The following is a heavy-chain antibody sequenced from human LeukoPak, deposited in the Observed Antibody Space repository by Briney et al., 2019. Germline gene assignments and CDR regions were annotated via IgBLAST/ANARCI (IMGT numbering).Heavy chain of an antibody. J-gene: IGHJ4*02. D-gene: IGHD2-2*01. CDR2: IWYDGSNK. V-gene: IGHV3-33*01. CDR3: ARGAYRRYCSSTSCYGFDY. Sequence: PGRSLRLSCAASGFTFSSYGMHWVRQAPGKGLEWVAVIWYDGSNKYYADSVKGRFTISRDNSKNTLYLQMNSLRAEDTAVYYCARGAYRRYCSSTSCYGFDYWGQGTLDTVSS. CDR1: GFTFSSYG.